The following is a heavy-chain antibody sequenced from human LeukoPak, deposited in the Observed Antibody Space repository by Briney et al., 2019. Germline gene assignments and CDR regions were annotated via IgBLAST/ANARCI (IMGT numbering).Heavy chain of an antibody. CDR2: MYYSGST. CDR3: ARDKRDSSDSSGYIEAFEV. D-gene: IGHD3-22*01. Sequence: PSEPLSLTCAVSGDSIITYYLTWIQQSPGKGLEWIGYMYYSGSTNYNPSLKSRVTMSVDTSKNQFSLRLSSVTAADTAVYFCARDKRDSSDSSGYIEAFEVWGQGTMVTVSS. V-gene: IGHV4-59*01. CDR1: GDSIITYY. J-gene: IGHJ3*01.